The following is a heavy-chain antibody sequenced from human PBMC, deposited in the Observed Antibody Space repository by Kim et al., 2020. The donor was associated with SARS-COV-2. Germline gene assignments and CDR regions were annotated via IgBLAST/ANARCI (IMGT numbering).Heavy chain of an antibody. V-gene: IGHV3-15*01. Sequence: GGSLRLSCAASGFTFSNAWMSWVRQAPGKGLEWVGRINSRTVGVNTGYSAPVTGIFTSPRAESKNTLYMKMNSLKTEDTDVYEFTTSIGWAYYYYGIDI. CDR2: INSRTVGVNT. CDR1: GFTFSNAW. D-gene: IGHD6-19*01. J-gene: IGHJ6*01. CDR3: TTSIGWAYYYYGIDI.